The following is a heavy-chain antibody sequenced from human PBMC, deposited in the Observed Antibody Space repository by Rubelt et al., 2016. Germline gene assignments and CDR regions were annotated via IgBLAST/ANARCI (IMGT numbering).Heavy chain of an antibody. D-gene: IGHD3-22*01. CDR2: INHSGST. Sequence: QVQLQQWGAGLLKPSETLSLTCAVYGGSFSGYYWSWIRPPPGKGLEWIGEINHSGSTNYNPSLKSRVPRSVDTSKNQFSLKLSSVTAADTAVYYCARGKEGLGVTMMDYWGQGTLVTVSS. CDR3: ARGKEGLGVTMMDY. CDR1: GGSFSGYY. J-gene: IGHJ4*02. V-gene: IGHV4-34*01.